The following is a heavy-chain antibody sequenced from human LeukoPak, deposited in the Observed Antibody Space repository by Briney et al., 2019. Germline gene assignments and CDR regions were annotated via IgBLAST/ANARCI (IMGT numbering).Heavy chain of an antibody. V-gene: IGHV4-34*01. J-gene: IGHJ4*02. D-gene: IGHD2-2*02. Sequence: SETLSLTCAVYGGSFSGYYWSWIRQPPGKGLEWIGEINHSGSTNYNPSLKSRVTISVDTSKNQFSLKLSSVTAADTAVYYCARSQKDIVVVPAAIFGGTSRAFDYWGQGTLVTVSS. CDR2: INHSGST. CDR3: ARSQKDIVVVPAAIFGGTSRAFDY. CDR1: GGSFSGYY.